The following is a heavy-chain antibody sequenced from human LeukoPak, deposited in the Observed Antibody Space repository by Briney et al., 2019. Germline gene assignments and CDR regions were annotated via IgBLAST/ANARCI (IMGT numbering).Heavy chain of an antibody. CDR2: MDPNSGNT. D-gene: IGHD5-18*01. CDR1: GYTFTSYD. J-gene: IGHJ6*03. CDR3: ARSGYSYGIYYYMDV. Sequence: ASVKVSCKASGYTFTSYDINWVRQATGQGLEWMGWMDPNSGNTGYAQKFQDRVTMTRDTSISTAYMELSRLRSDDTAVYYCARSGYSYGIYYYMDVWGKGTTVTVSS. V-gene: IGHV1-8*01.